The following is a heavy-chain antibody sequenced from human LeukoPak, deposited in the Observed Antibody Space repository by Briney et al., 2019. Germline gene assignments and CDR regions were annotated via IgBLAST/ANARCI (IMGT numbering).Heavy chain of an antibody. D-gene: IGHD1-26*01. CDR1: GDSVSSNSAA. CDR3: ARDRTSGIVGATSRTGNYYYYMDV. Sequence: SQTLSLTCAISGDSVSSNSAAWNWIRQSPSRGLEWLGRTYYRSKWYNDYAVSVKSRITINPDTSKNQFSLQLNSVTPEDTAVYYCARDRTSGIVGATSRTGNYYYYMDVWGKGTTVTVSS. CDR2: TYYRSKWYN. V-gene: IGHV6-1*01. J-gene: IGHJ6*03.